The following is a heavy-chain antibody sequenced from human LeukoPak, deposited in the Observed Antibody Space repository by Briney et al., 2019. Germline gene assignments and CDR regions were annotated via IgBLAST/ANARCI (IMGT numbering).Heavy chain of an antibody. Sequence: GGSLRLSCAASGFTFSSYWMTWVRQAPGKGLECVANIKEDGSEEYYVDSVKGRFSISRDNAKNSLHLQMNSLRAEDTAVYYCARDWLAGNPYHAFDLWGKGTMVTISS. CDR3: ARDWLAGNPYHAFDL. V-gene: IGHV3-7*01. J-gene: IGHJ3*01. CDR1: GFTFSSYW. CDR2: IKEDGSEE. D-gene: IGHD3-22*01.